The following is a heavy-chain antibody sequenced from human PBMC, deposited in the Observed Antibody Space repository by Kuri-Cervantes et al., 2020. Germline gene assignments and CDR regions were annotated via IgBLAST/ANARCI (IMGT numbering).Heavy chain of an antibody. Sequence: ASVKVSCKASGYTFTGYYVHWVRQAPGQGLEWMGWINPNSGGTNYAQKFQGWVTMTRDTSISTAYMELSRLRSDDTAVYYCARDGLGAAASLAFDIWGQGTMVTVSS. CDR3: ARDGLGAAASLAFDI. D-gene: IGHD6-13*01. V-gene: IGHV1-2*04. CDR1: GYTFTGYY. CDR2: INPNSGGT. J-gene: IGHJ3*02.